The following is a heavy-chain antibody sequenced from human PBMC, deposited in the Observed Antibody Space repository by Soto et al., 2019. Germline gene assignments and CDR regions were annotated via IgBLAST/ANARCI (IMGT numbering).Heavy chain of an antibody. CDR3: ARDLWGYCGADCYPLDV. CDR2: IYHTGST. Sequence: SETLSLTCAVSGGSISSGGYSWSWIRQPPGKGLEWIGYIYHTGSTYYNPSLKSRVTISVDTSKDQFSLKLNSVTAADTAVYYCARDLWGYCGADCYPLDVWGQGTTVTVSS. J-gene: IGHJ6*02. V-gene: IGHV4-30-2*01. D-gene: IGHD2-21*02. CDR1: GGSISSGGYS.